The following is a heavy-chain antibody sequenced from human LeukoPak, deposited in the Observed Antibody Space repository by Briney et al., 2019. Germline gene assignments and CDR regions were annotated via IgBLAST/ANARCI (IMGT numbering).Heavy chain of an antibody. D-gene: IGHD3-3*01. J-gene: IGHJ4*02. Sequence: ASVKVSCKASGYTFTGYYMHWVRQAPGQGLEWMGWINPNSGGTNYAQKFQGRVTMTRDTSTSTVYMELSSLRSEDTAVYYCAREPATILAVVPPDYWGQGTLVTVSS. V-gene: IGHV1-2*02. CDR2: INPNSGGT. CDR3: AREPATILAVVPPDY. CDR1: GYTFTGYY.